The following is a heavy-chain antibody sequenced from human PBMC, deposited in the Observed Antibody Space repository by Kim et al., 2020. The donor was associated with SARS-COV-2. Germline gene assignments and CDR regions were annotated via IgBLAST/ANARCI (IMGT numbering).Heavy chain of an antibody. D-gene: IGHD3-22*01. Sequence: KGRFTISRDDSKNTLYLQMNSLKTEDTAVYYCTTLAGYYYDSSGYYYFDYWGQGTLVTVSS. CDR3: TTLAGYYYDSSGYYYFDY. J-gene: IGHJ4*02. V-gene: IGHV3-15*01.